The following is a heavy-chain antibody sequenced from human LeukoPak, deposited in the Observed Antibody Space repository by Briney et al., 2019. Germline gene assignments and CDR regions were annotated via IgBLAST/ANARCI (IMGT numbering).Heavy chain of an antibody. Sequence: SETLSLTCTVSGGSISTYYWSWIRQPPGKALEWIGYIYNSGSTNYNPSLKSRVTISVDTSKHQFSLKLSSVTAADTAVYYCARENSNSWYLDYWGQGTLVTVSS. D-gene: IGHD6-13*01. CDR3: ARENSNSWYLDY. CDR1: GGSISTYY. J-gene: IGHJ4*02. CDR2: IYNSGST. V-gene: IGHV4-59*01.